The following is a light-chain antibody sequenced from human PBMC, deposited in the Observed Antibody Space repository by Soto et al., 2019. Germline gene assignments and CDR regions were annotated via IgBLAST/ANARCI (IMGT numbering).Light chain of an antibody. CDR1: QTVRNNY. CDR3: QQFSSYPLT. CDR2: DAS. J-gene: IGKJ4*01. Sequence: EFVLTQSPGTPSLSPGERSTLSCRSSQTVRNNYLPWYQQKPGQAPRLLIYDASSRATGIPDRSSGGGSGTDFTLTISRLEPEDFAVYYCQQFSSYPLTFGGGTKVDI. V-gene: IGKV3-20*01.